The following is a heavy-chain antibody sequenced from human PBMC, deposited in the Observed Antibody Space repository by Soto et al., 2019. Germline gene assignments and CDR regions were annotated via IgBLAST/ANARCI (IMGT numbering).Heavy chain of an antibody. J-gene: IGHJ5*02. Sequence: SETLSLTCAVYGGSFSGYYWTWIRQPPGKGLEWIGEINHSGSTNYNPSLKSRVTISVDTSKNQFSLKLSSVTAADTAVYYCARDPYCSSTSCYANWFDPWGQGTLVTVSS. CDR3: ARDPYCSSTSCYANWFDP. D-gene: IGHD2-2*01. CDR2: INHSGST. V-gene: IGHV4-34*01. CDR1: GGSFSGYY.